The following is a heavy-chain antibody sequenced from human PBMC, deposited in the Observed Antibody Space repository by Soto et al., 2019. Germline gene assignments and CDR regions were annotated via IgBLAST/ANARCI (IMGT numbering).Heavy chain of an antibody. D-gene: IGHD5-12*01. V-gene: IGHV1-69*12. Sequence: QLQLVQSGAEVKKPGSSVKVSCKASGGTFSSYAISWVRQAPGQGLEWMGGIIPISGTANYAQKFQGRVTITADESTSTAYMELSSLRSEDTAVYYCARGGSGQYEMATIPLDYWGQGTLVTVSS. CDR1: GGTFSSYA. J-gene: IGHJ4*02. CDR3: ARGGSGQYEMATIPLDY. CDR2: IIPISGTA.